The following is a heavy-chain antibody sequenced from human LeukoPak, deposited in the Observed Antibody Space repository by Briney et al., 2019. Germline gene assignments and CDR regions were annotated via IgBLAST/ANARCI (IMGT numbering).Heavy chain of an antibody. D-gene: IGHD6-13*01. CDR2: IYHSGST. J-gene: IGHJ5*02. CDR1: GYSISSGYY. Sequence: SETLSLTCTVSGYSISSGYYWGWIRPPPGKGLEWIGSIYHSGSTYYNPSLKSRVTISVDTSKNQFSLKLSSVTAADTAVYYCARAYFSSWYMNWFDPCGQGTLVTVSS. V-gene: IGHV4-38-2*02. CDR3: ARAYFSSWYMNWFDP.